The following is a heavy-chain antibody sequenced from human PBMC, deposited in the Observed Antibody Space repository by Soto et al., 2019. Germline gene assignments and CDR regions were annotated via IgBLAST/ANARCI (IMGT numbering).Heavy chain of an antibody. CDR2: ISYDGSNQ. D-gene: IGHD6-13*01. CDR1: GFTFSSYA. CDR3: ASGRFGSRWLIEN. V-gene: IGHV3-30-3*01. Sequence: QVQLVESGGGVVQPGRSLRLSCAASGFTFSSYAMHWVRQAPGKGLEWVAGISYDGSNQYYADSVKGRFTISRDTSKSTLYLQMNSLRAEDTAVYYCASGRFGSRWLIENWGQGTLVTVSS. J-gene: IGHJ1*01.